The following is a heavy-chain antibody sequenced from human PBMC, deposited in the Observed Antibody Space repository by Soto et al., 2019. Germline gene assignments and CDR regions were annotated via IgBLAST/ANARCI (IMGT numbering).Heavy chain of an antibody. CDR2: ISAYNGNT. J-gene: IGHJ4*02. Sequence: SVKVSCKASGYTFTSYGISWVRQAPGQGLEWMGWISAYNGNTNYAQKLQGRVTMTTDTSTSTAYMELRSLRSDDTAMYYCAMRGYSYGYAFFDYWGQGXLVTVYS. CDR3: AMRGYSYGYAFFDY. CDR1: GYTFTSYG. V-gene: IGHV1-18*01. D-gene: IGHD5-18*01.